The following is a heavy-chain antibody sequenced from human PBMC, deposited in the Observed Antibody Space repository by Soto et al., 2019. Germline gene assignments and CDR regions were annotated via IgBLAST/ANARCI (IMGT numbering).Heavy chain of an antibody. J-gene: IGHJ6*02. CDR3: ARGNPFNYAGFDV. V-gene: IGHV1-8*01. CDR1: GYTFSDFD. Sequence: GASVKVSCKASGYTFSDFDINWLRQASGQGPEWMGWMNAKSGDTFFAQRFQGKLNMTWDTSLSTAYMEVGSLTSDDTAMYYCARGNPFNYAGFDVWGQGTTVTVSS. D-gene: IGHD3-16*01. CDR2: MNAKSGDT.